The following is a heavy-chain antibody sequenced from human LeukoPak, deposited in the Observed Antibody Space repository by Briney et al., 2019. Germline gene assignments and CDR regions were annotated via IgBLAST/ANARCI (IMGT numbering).Heavy chain of an antibody. D-gene: IGHD3-16*02. CDR1: GGSISSSNW. Sequence: SETLSLTCTVSGGSISSSNWWSWVRQPPGKGLEWIGEIYHSGSTNYNPSLKSRVTISVDKSKNQFSLKLSSVTAADTAVYYCARGKVMITFGGVIVTFDYWGQGTLVTVSS. CDR2: IYHSGST. CDR3: ARGKVMITFGGVIVTFDY. J-gene: IGHJ4*02. V-gene: IGHV4-4*02.